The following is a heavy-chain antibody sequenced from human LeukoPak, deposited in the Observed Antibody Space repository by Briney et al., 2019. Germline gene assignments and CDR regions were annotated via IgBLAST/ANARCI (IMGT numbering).Heavy chain of an antibody. CDR2: ISGSGGST. D-gene: IGHD2-2*01. V-gene: IGHV3-23*01. J-gene: IGHJ4*02. CDR1: GFTFSSYA. Sequence: QPGGSLRLSCAASGFTFSSYAMSWVRQAPGKGLEWVSAISGSGGSTYYADSVKGRFTISRDNSKNTLYLQMNSPRAEDTAVYYCAKGRGKVPAGTHLDYWGQGTLVTVSS. CDR3: AKGRGKVPAGTHLDY.